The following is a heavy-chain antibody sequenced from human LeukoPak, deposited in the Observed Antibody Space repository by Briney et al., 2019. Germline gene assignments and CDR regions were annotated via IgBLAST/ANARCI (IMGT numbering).Heavy chain of an antibody. CDR1: GFTFSNAW. J-gene: IGHJ4*02. CDR2: ISSGGSII. CDR3: ARDVFDY. V-gene: IGHV3-48*04. Sequence: GGSLRLSCAASGFTFSNAWMNWVRQAPGKGLEWVSYISSGGSIIYYADSVKGRFTISRDNAKNSLYLQVNSLRAEDTAVYYCARDVFDYWGQGTLVTVSS.